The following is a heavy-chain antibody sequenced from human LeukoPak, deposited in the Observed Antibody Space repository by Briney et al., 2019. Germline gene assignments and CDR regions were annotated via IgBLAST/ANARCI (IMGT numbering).Heavy chain of an antibody. Sequence: GGSLRLSCAGSGLTFSSYWMHWVRQAPGKGLVWVSRIKGDGSSTSYADSVKGRFTISRDNAKNSLYLQMNSLRAEDTAVYYCARDDLGTSYFYHGMDVWGQGTTVTVSS. J-gene: IGHJ6*02. CDR2: IKGDGSST. V-gene: IGHV3-74*01. D-gene: IGHD3/OR15-3a*01. CDR3: ARDDLGTSYFYHGMDV. CDR1: GLTFSSYW.